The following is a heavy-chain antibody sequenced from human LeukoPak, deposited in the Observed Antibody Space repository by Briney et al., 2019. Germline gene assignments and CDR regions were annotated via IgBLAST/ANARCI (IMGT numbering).Heavy chain of an antibody. J-gene: IGHJ4*02. D-gene: IGHD1-26*01. CDR2: INTDGSTT. V-gene: IGHV3-74*01. Sequence: GGSLRLSCAASGFTFSNDWMHWVRQAPGKGLVWVSRINTDGSTTTYADSVKGRLTISRDNAKNTLYLQMNSLRVEDTAVYYCARGRGGSYHYWGQETLVTVSS. CDR3: ARGRGGSYHY. CDR1: GFTFSNDW.